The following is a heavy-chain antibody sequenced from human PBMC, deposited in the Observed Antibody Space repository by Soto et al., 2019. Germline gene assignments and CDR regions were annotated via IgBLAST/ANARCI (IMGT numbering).Heavy chain of an antibody. V-gene: IGHV3-30*03. Sequence: GGSLRLSCAASGFTFSSYGMHWVRQAPGKGLEWVAVISYDGSNKYYADSVKGRFTISRDNSKNTLYLQMNSLRAEDTAVYYCARDRTYSSGWYSDYWGQGTLVTVSS. CDR2: ISYDGSNK. CDR3: ARDRTYSSGWYSDY. CDR1: GFTFSSYG. J-gene: IGHJ4*02. D-gene: IGHD6-19*01.